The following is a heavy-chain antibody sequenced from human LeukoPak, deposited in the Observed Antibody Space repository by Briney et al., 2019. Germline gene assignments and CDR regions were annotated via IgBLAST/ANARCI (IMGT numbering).Heavy chain of an antibody. CDR2: IQQDGSEK. CDR1: GFTFSSYA. J-gene: IGHJ4*02. V-gene: IGHV3-7*04. D-gene: IGHD5-18*01. CDR3: ARDRGFSYGIDF. Sequence: GSLRLSCAASGFTFSSYAMHWVRQAPGKGLEWVANIQQDGSEKYYVDSVKGRFTISRDNAKKSLFLQVSSLRGEDTAVYYCARDRGFSYGIDFWGQGTLVTVSS.